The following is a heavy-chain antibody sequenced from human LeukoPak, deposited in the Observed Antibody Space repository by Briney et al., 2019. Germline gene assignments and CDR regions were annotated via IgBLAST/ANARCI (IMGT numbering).Heavy chain of an antibody. J-gene: IGHJ4*02. D-gene: IGHD6-19*01. CDR1: GFTVSSNY. CDR2: IYSGGST. CDR3: ARGGDSSGWYWYYFDY. V-gene: IGHV3-66*01. Sequence: GGSLRLSCAASGFTVSSNYMSWVRQAPGKGLEWVSVIYSGGSTYYADSVKGRFTISRDNSKNTLYLQTNSLRAEDTAVYYCARGGDSSGWYWYYFDYWGQGTLVTVSS.